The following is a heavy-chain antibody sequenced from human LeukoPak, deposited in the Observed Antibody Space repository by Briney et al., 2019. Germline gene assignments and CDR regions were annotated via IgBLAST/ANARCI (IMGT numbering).Heavy chain of an antibody. J-gene: IGHJ5*02. CDR3: AKPGYSYGNNWFDP. Sequence: RPGGSLRLSCAASGFTFSSYAMSWVRQAPGKGLEWVSAISGSGGSTYYADSVKGRFTISRDNSKNTLYLQMNSLRAEDTAVYYCAKPGYSYGNNWFDPWGQGTLVTVSS. D-gene: IGHD5-18*01. V-gene: IGHV3-23*01. CDR1: GFTFSSYA. CDR2: ISGSGGST.